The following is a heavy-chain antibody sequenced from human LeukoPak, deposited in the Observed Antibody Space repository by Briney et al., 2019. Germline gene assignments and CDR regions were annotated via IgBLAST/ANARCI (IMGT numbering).Heavy chain of an antibody. CDR1: GYSFTSYW. Sequence: GGSLKISGQGPGYSFTSYWIGGVRQLPGKGLEGRGIIYPGDSDNRYSPSCQGQVTIPGNKPSSTADLHWSSLKAADTVMYYLAHEATVIRGGIDAFDIWGQGTTVTVSS. CDR2: IYPGDSDN. J-gene: IGHJ3*02. D-gene: IGHD3-10*01. CDR3: AHEATVIRGGIDAFDI. V-gene: IGHV5-51*04.